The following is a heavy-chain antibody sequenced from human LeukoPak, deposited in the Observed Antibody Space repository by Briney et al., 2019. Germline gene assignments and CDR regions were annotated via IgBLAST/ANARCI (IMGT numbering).Heavy chain of an antibody. D-gene: IGHD3-22*01. CDR1: GFTFSGFA. CDR2: ISGSGGST. Sequence: GGSLRLSCAASGFTFSGFAMSWVRQARGKGLEGVSSISGSGGSTYYAASVRGRFIISRDTSKNTLFLQMNSLRAEDTAVYYCARVGIGGAYYNDYWGQGTLVTVSS. J-gene: IGHJ4*02. CDR3: ARVGIGGAYYNDY. V-gene: IGHV3-23*01.